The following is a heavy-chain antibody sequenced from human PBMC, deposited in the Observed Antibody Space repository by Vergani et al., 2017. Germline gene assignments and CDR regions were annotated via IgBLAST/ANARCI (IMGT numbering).Heavy chain of an antibody. J-gene: IGHJ6*02. CDR3: ATPQAVPTGGMEI. Sequence: EVQLVQSGAEVKKPGATMKISCKVSGYTFTDHYMHWVKQAPGKGLEWMGLGDPEDGETLYAEKFKGRVTIAADTSTDTAHLELCSLSSEDTAVYYCATPQAVPTGGMEIWGQGTTVIVSS. V-gene: IGHV1-69-2*01. D-gene: IGHD4-17*01. CDR2: GDPEDGET. CDR1: GYTFTDHY.